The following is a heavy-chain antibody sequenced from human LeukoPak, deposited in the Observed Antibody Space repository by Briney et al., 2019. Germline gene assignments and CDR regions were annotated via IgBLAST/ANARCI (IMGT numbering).Heavy chain of an antibody. CDR3: ARDRDSVYYGSGSYYNYYFDY. J-gene: IGHJ4*02. CDR2: IYYSGST. Sequence: SETLSLTCTVSGGSISSGDYYWSWIRQPPGKGLEWIGYIYYSGSTYYNPSLKSRVTISVDTSKNQFSLKLSSVTAADTAVYYCARDRDSVYYGSGSYYNYYFDYWGQGTLVTVSS. D-gene: IGHD3-10*01. CDR1: GGSISSGDYY. V-gene: IGHV4-30-4*01.